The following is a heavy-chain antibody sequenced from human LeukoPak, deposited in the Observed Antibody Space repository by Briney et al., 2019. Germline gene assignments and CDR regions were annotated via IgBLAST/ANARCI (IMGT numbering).Heavy chain of an antibody. CDR1: GGSISSNNYY. V-gene: IGHV4-39*07. Sequence: PSETLSLTCTVSGGSISSNNYYWGWIRQPPGKGLERIGSVFYGGSTYTYYNPSLKSQLTISLDTSKNQFSLRVSSVTAADTAVYYCARAYYFYYYMDVWGKGTTVTVPS. CDR2: VFYGGSTYT. CDR3: ARAYYFYYYMDV. J-gene: IGHJ6*03.